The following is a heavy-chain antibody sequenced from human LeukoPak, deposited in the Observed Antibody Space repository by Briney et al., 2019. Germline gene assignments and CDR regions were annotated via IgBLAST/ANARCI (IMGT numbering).Heavy chain of an antibody. CDR1: GYTFTSYD. Sequence: ASVKVSCKASGYTFTSYDINWVRQATGQGLEWMGWMNPNSGNTGYAQKFQGRVTMTRNTSISTAYMELSGLRSEDTAVYYCARRSIAVAATNFDYWGQGTLVTVSS. CDR3: ARRSIAVAATNFDY. J-gene: IGHJ4*02. V-gene: IGHV1-8*01. CDR2: MNPNSGNT. D-gene: IGHD6-19*01.